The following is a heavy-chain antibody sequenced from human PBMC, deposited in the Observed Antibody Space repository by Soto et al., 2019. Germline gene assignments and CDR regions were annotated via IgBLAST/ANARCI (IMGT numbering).Heavy chain of an antibody. CDR3: AKESLFPSIQGIITN. Sequence: EVQLLESGGGLVQPGGSLRLSCAASGFTFSNYALTWVRRAPGKGLEWVSAISGNGVTTYYADSVKGRFTISRDTSKNTLYLQMNSLRAEDTAVYYCAKESLFPSIQGIITNWGQGVVVTVSS. D-gene: IGHD2-2*01. J-gene: IGHJ4*02. CDR1: GFTFSNYA. V-gene: IGHV3-23*01. CDR2: ISGNGVTT.